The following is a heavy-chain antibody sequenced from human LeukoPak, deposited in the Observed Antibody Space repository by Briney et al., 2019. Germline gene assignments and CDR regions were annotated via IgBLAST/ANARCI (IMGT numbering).Heavy chain of an antibody. Sequence: GGSLRLSCAASGFTISDYRMSWVRQAPGKGLEWVANIKEDGSEKNYVDSAKGRFTISRDNAKNSLYLQMNNLRAEDTAVYYCAREVWGPEYWGQGTLVTVSS. D-gene: IGHD1-14*01. V-gene: IGHV3-7*01. J-gene: IGHJ4*02. CDR1: GFTISDYR. CDR2: IKEDGSEK. CDR3: AREVWGPEY.